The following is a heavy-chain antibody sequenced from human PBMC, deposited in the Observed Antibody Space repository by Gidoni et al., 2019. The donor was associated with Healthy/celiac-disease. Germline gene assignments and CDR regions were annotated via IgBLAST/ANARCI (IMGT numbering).Heavy chain of an antibody. V-gene: IGHV4-59*01. CDR1: GGSISSYY. CDR2: IYYSGST. J-gene: IGHJ3*02. CDR3: ARAEPYCGGDCYYPDDAFDI. D-gene: IGHD2-21*01. Sequence: QVQLQESGPGLVKPSETLSLPCTVSGGSISSYYWSWIRQPPGKGLEWIGYIYYSGSTNYNPSLKSRVTISVDTSKNQFSLKLSSVTAADTAVYYCARAEPYCGGDCYYPDDAFDIWGQGTMVTVSS.